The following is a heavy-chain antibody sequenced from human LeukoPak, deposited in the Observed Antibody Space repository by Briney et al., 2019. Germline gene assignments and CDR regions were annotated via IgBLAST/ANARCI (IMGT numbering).Heavy chain of an antibody. CDR1: GFTFSTYS. CDR3: ARGRVATTGSWYFDL. Sequence: GGSLRLSCAASGFTFSTYSMNWVRQAPGKGLDWVSYISSGSRTIYYADSVKGRFTISRDNAKNSLYLQMNSLRDEDTAMYYCARGRVATTGSWYFDLWGPGTLVTVSS. D-gene: IGHD5-12*01. V-gene: IGHV3-48*02. J-gene: IGHJ2*01. CDR2: ISSGSRTI.